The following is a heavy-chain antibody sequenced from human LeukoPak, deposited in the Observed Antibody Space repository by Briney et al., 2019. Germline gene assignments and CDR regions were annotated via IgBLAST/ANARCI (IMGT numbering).Heavy chain of an antibody. CDR3: ARQYGSGSYYTIFY. V-gene: IGHV4-39*01. J-gene: IGHJ4*02. Sequence: PSETLSLTCTVSGGSISSSSYYWGWIRQPPGKGLEWIGSIYYSGSTYYNPSLKSRVTISVDTSKNQFSLKLSSVTAADTAVYYCARQYGSGSYYTIFYWGQGTLVTVSS. CDR1: GGSISSSSYY. D-gene: IGHD3-10*01. CDR2: IYYSGST.